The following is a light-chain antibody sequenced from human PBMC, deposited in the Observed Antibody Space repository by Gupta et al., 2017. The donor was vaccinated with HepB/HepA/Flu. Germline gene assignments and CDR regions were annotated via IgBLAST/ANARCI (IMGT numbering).Light chain of an antibody. V-gene: IGLV6-57*02. CDR1: SGDIGDNS. CDR3: KCLEV. CDR2: DDD. J-gene: IGLJ2*01. Sequence: NLILTQPHSVSSSPGKTVTISCTGSSGDIGDNSVQWYRQRPGSVPTTVIYDDDQRPSGVPDRLSGSVDSSANXAXLTIAGXRHDDEAIYYCKCLEVFGGGTTLTVL.